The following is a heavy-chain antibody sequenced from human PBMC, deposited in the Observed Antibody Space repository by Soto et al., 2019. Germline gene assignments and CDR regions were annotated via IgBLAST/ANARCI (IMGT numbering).Heavy chain of an antibody. D-gene: IGHD4-17*01. CDR3: VSQRTTVPTQAYFDY. CDR2: VYYRGRS. CDR1: GGYVTNSIYY. Sequence: SETLTLTWTVSGGYVTNSIYYWAWIRQCPGKGLEWIGSVYYRGRSYSKSSVKSRVTISVDTSKNRFSLSLNSVTASDTAVYFCVSQRTTVPTQAYFDYSGPGALVTVSS. J-gene: IGHJ4*02. V-gene: IGHV4-39*01.